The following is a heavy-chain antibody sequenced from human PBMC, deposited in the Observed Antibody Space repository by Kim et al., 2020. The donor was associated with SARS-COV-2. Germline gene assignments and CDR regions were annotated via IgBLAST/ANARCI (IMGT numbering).Heavy chain of an antibody. CDR1: GFTFSSYS. D-gene: IGHD5-18*01. Sequence: GGSLRLSCAASGFTFSSYSMNWVRQAPGKGLEWVSSISSSSSYIYYADSVKGRFTISRDNAKNSLYLQMNSLRAEDTAVYYCARDTDTAMDGPYYYYYYGMDVWGQGTTVTVSS. J-gene: IGHJ6*02. V-gene: IGHV3-21*01. CDR3: ARDTDTAMDGPYYYYYYGMDV. CDR2: ISSSSSYI.